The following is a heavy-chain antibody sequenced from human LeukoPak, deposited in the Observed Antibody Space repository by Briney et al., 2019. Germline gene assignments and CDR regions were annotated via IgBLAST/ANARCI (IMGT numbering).Heavy chain of an antibody. CDR3: TRAIRPHLLSDN. V-gene: IGHV1-8*01. CDR1: RCTLYKYD. D-gene: IGHD2-2*01. J-gene: IGHJ4*02. Sequence: ASVKVSCKASRCTLYKYDISWVRLDTGQGPEWPGLMNVEICRTGYVQQFEGRVTMNRDSSITTTHMELSSLRLEDTAVYYCTRAIRPHLLSDNWGQGTLVTVSS. CDR2: MNVEICRT.